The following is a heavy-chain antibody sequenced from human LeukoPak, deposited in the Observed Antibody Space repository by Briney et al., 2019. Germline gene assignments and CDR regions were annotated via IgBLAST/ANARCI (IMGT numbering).Heavy chain of an antibody. V-gene: IGHV4-39*07. D-gene: IGHD5-12*01. J-gene: IGHJ4*02. CDR3: ARLTGCDWESSYDY. Sequence: SETLSLTCTVSSGSISTSNYYWGWVRQPPGKALEWIGNIFYSGSTYYSPSLKSRVTISVDTSKNQFSLKLSSVTAADTAVYYCARLTGCDWESSYDYWGQGTLVTVSS. CDR1: SGSISTSNYY. CDR2: IFYSGST.